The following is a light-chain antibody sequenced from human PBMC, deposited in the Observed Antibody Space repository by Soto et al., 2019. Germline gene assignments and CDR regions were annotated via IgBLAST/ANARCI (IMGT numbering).Light chain of an antibody. J-gene: IGKJ1*01. V-gene: IGKV1-5*03. CDR3: QQYNGFGSWT. CDR1: QSISSP. CDR2: ETS. Sequence: DIQMTQSPSTLSASVGDRVSITCRASQSISSPMAWYQQEPGKAPRLLIYETSTLQRGVPSRFSGSASGTEFTLTISSLQPDDFATYYCQQYNGFGSWTFGKGTKVEIK.